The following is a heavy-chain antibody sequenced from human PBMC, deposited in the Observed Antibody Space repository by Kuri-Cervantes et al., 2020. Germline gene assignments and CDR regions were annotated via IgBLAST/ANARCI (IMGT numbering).Heavy chain of an antibody. J-gene: IGHJ6*03. D-gene: IGHD6-19*01. V-gene: IGHV3-30-3*01. CDR3: ASSRPVAGTFTHYYYYYMDV. CDR2: ISYDGSNK. CDR1: GFTFSSYA. Sequence: GESLKIPCAASGFTFSSYAMHWVRQAPGKGLEWVAAISYDGSNKYYADSVKGRFTISRDNAKNSLYLQMNSLRAEDTAVYYRASSRPVAGTFTHYYYYYMDVWGKGTTVTVSS.